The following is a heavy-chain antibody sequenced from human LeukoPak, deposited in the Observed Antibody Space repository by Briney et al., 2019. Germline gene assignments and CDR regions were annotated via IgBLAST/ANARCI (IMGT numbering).Heavy chain of an antibody. J-gene: IGHJ3*02. CDR3: ARLGSADQEVATITGGAFDI. V-gene: IGHV5-51*01. CDR2: IYPGDSDT. Sequence: GESLKISCKGSGYSFTSYWIGWVRQMPGKGLEWMGIIYPGDSDTRYSPSFQGQVTISADKSISTAYLQWSSLKASDTAMYYCARLGSADQEVATITGGAFDIWGQGTMVTVSS. CDR1: GYSFTSYW. D-gene: IGHD5-24*01.